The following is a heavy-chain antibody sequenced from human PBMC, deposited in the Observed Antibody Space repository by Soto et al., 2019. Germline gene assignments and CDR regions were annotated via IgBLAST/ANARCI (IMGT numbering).Heavy chain of an antibody. CDR3: AREGPAPYYYYGMDV. V-gene: IGHV1-18*01. Sequence: QVQLVQSGGEGKKPGASVKVSCKTSGYSFTTYGISWVRQAPGQGLEWMGWVSAYNGNTNYAQKLQDRVTMTTDTSTSTAYMELRSLRSDDTAVYYCAREGPAPYYYYGMDVWGQGSTVTVSS. J-gene: IGHJ6*02. CDR2: VSAYNGNT. CDR1: GYSFTTYG.